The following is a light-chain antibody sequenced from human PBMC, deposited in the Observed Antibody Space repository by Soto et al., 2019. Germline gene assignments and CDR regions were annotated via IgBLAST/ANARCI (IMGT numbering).Light chain of an antibody. CDR1: QSVTNSY. V-gene: IGKV3-20*01. J-gene: IGKJ2*01. CDR2: GAS. CDR3: QQYGSSPQT. Sequence: EIVLTQSPGSLSLSPGERATLSCRASQSVTNSYLAWYQQKPGQAPRLLMYGASTRATGIPDRFGGSGSGTDFTLTISRLEPEDFAVYYCQQYGSSPQTFGQGTKLEIK.